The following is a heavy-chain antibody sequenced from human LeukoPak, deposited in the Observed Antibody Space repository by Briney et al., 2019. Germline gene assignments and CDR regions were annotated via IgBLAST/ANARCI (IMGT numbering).Heavy chain of an antibody. V-gene: IGHV4-39*07. Sequence: PSETLSLTCTVSGGSISSSSYYWGWIRQPPGKGLEWIGSIYYSGSTYYNPSLKSRVTISVDTSKNQFSLKLSSVTAADTAVYYCARGDTALYYFDYWGQGTLVTVSS. CDR3: ARGDTALYYFDY. D-gene: IGHD5-18*01. CDR1: GGSISSSSYY. J-gene: IGHJ4*02. CDR2: IYYSGST.